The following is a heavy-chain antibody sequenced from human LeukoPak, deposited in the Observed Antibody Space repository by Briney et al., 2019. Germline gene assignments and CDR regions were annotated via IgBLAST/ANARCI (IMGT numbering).Heavy chain of an antibody. Sequence: PGRSLRLSCAASGFTFSSYAMHWVRQAPGKGLEWVAVIWYDGSNKYYADSVKGRFTISRDNSKNTLYLQMNSLRAEDTAVYYCARGWELLYWYGMDVWGQGTTVTVSS. D-gene: IGHD1-26*01. CDR3: ARGWELLYWYGMDV. V-gene: IGHV3-33*08. CDR2: IWYDGSNK. CDR1: GFTFSSYA. J-gene: IGHJ6*02.